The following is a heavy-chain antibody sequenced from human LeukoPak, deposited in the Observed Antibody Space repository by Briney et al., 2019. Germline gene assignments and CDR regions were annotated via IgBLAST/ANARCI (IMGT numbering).Heavy chain of an antibody. CDR2: IYYSGST. Sequence: SETLSLTCTVSGGSISSYYWSWIRQPPGKGLEWSGYIYYSGSTNYNPSLKSRVTISVDTSKYQFSLKLSSVTAADTAVYYCVGGYYYMDVWGKGTTVTISS. V-gene: IGHV4-59*01. CDR1: GGSISSYY. D-gene: IGHD2-15*01. J-gene: IGHJ6*03. CDR3: VGGYYYMDV.